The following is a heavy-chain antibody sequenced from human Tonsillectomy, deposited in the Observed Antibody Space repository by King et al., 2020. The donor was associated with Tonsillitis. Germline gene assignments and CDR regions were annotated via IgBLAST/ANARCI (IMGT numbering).Heavy chain of an antibody. CDR3: ARERLYSSFWGIDY. Sequence: QVQLVESGGGVVQPGRSLRLSCVSSGFAFRSYGMLWVRQAPGKGLEWVAVISYDATRENYADSAKGRFTISRDNSKNTLYLQMNSLRAEDTAVYYCARERLYSSFWGIDYWGQGSLVTVSS. CDR2: ISYDATRE. J-gene: IGHJ4*02. CDR1: GFAFRSYG. V-gene: IGHV3-33*05. D-gene: IGHD6-19*01.